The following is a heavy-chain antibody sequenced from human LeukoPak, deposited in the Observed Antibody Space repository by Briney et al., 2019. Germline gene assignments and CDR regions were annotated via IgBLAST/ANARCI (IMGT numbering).Heavy chain of an antibody. J-gene: IGHJ6*03. CDR3: ARTTVTTWSYYYYYMDV. Sequence: ASVKVSFKASGYTFTIYGISWVRQAPGQGREWMGWISAYNGNTNYAQKLQGRVTMTTDTSTSTAYMELRSLRSDDTAVYYCARTTVTTWSYYYYYMDVWGKGTTVTVSS. V-gene: IGHV1-18*01. D-gene: IGHD4-11*01. CDR1: GYTFTIYG. CDR2: ISAYNGNT.